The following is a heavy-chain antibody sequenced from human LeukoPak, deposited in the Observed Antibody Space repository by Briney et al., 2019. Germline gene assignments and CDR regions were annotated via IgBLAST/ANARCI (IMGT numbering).Heavy chain of an antibody. CDR3: ARGPSSGSYHRL. V-gene: IGHV4-39*07. Sequence: PSETLSLTCTVSSGSISTSNYYWGWVRQPPGKALEWIGNIFYSGSTYYSPSLKSRVTISLDTSRNQFSLKLNSVTAADTAVYYCARGPSSGSYHRLWGQGTLVTVSS. D-gene: IGHD1-26*01. CDR2: IFYSGST. CDR1: SGSISTSNYY. J-gene: IGHJ4*02.